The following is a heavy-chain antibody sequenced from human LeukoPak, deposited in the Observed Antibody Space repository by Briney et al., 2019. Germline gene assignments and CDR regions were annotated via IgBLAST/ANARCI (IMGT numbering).Heavy chain of an antibody. V-gene: IGHV3-64*01. CDR2: ISSNGGST. CDR3: AGTWYYYDSSGYLDY. CDR1: GFTFSSYA. D-gene: IGHD3-22*01. Sequence: GGSLRLSCAASGFTFSSYAMHWVRQAPGKGLEYVSAISSNGGSTYYANSVKGRFTISRDNSKNTLYLQMGSLRAEDMAVYYCAGTWYYYDSSGYLDYWGQGTLVTVSS. J-gene: IGHJ4*02.